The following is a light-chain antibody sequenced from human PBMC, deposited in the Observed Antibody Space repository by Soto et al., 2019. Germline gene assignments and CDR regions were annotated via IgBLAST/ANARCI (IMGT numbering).Light chain of an antibody. CDR3: AAWDDSLNGVV. V-gene: IGLV1-44*01. Sequence: QSVLTQPPSASGTHGQRVTISCSGSSSNIGSNTVNWYQQLPGTAPKLLISSNNQRPSGVPDRFSGSKSGTSASLAISGLQSEDEADYYCAAWDDSLNGVVFGGGTKLTVL. J-gene: IGLJ2*01. CDR2: SNN. CDR1: SSNIGSNT.